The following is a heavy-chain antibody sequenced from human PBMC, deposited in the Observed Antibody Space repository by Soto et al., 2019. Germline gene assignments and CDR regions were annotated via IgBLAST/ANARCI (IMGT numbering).Heavy chain of an antibody. D-gene: IGHD2-15*01. Sequence: PSETLSLTCTVSGGSISSSSYYWGWIRQPPGKGLEWIGSIYYSGSTYYNPSLKSRVTISVDTSKNQFSQKLSSVTAADTAVYYCARILRGIERRYCSGGSCYSGGDYYYYMDVWGKGTTVTVSS. CDR3: ARILRGIERRYCSGGSCYSGGDYYYYMDV. CDR1: GGSISSSSYY. CDR2: IYYSGST. J-gene: IGHJ6*03. V-gene: IGHV4-39*01.